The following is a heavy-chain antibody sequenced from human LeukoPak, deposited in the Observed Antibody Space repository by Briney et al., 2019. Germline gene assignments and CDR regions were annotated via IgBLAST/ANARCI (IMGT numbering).Heavy chain of an antibody. CDR2: IYSGGST. Sequence: GGSLRLSCAASGFTVSSNYMSWVRQAPGKGLEWVSVIYSGGSTYYADSVKGRFTISRDNSKNTPYLQMNSLRAEDTAVYYCARGDYSNYYYYGMDVWGQGTTVTVSS. V-gene: IGHV3-66*01. CDR1: GFTVSSNY. D-gene: IGHD4-11*01. J-gene: IGHJ6*02. CDR3: ARGDYSNYYYYGMDV.